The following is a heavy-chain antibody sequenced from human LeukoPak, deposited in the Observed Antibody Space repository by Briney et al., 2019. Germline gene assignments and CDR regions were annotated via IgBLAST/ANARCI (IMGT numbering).Heavy chain of an antibody. CDR2: ISWNSGSI. CDR3: AKDLYGDYGEYYFDY. J-gene: IGHJ4*02. CDR1: GFTFDDYA. D-gene: IGHD4-17*01. V-gene: IGHV3-9*01. Sequence: PGGSLRLSCAASGFTFDDYAMHWVRQAPGKGLEWVSGISWNSGSIGYADSVKGRFTISRDNAKNSLYLQMSSLRAEDTALYYCAKDLYGDYGEYYFDYWGQGTLVTVSS.